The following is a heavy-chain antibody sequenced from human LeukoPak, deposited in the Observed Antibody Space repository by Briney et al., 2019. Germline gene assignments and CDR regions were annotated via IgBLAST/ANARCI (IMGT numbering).Heavy chain of an antibody. CDR3: ARGHYGLDV. CDR1: GFTFNDYA. V-gene: IGHV3-9*01. Sequence: GGSLRLSCVASGFTFNDYAMHWVRQVPGKGLEWVSGISWNSGSIAYVDSVKGRFTISRDNAKNSLFLQMDSLRAEDTAVYYCARGHYGLDVWGQGTTVTVSS. J-gene: IGHJ6*02. CDR2: ISWNSGSI.